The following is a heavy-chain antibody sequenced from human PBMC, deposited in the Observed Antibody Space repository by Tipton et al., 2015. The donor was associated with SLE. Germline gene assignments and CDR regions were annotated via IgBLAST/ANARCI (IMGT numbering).Heavy chain of an antibody. J-gene: IGHJ4*02. CDR3: TKALPSVYTEY. CDR1: GFTFSTYG. CDR2: IRYDGTEI. Sequence: LRLSCAASGFTFSTYGMHWVRQAPGKGLEWVAFIRYDGTEIYYADSVKGRFIISRDNSKNTLYLQMTSLKTEDTAVYYCTKALPSVYTEYWGQGTLVTVSS. V-gene: IGHV3-30*02.